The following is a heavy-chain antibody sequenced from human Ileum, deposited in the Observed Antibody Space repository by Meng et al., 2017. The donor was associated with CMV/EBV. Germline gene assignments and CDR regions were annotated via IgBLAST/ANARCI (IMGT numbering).Heavy chain of an antibody. CDR1: GGSISSGNYY. D-gene: IGHD3-3*01. J-gene: IGHJ5*02. V-gene: IGHV4-30-4*08. Sequence: GGSISSGNYYWSWIRQPPGKGLEWIGYIYYSGSTYYNPSLKSRVTISVDTSKNQFSLKLSSVTAADTAVYYCARASYDFWSGYLFDPWGQGTLVTVSS. CDR2: IYYSGST. CDR3: ARASYDFWSGYLFDP.